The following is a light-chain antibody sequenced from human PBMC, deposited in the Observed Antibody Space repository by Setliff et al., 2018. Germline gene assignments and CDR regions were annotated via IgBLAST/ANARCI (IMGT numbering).Light chain of an antibody. CDR2: EVS. CDR3: SSYAGSNNPYV. V-gene: IGLV2-8*01. CDR1: SSDVGGYNY. J-gene: IGLJ1*01. Sequence: QSVLAQPPSASGSPGQSVTISCTGTSSDVGGYNYVSWYQQHPGKAPKLTIYEVSKRPSGVPDRFSGSKSGNTASLTVSGLQAEDEADYYCSSYAGSNNPYVFGTGTKV.